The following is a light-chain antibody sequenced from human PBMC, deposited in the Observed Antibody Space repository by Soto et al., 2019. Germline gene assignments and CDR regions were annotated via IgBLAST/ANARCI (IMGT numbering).Light chain of an antibody. V-gene: IGKV1-5*03. CDR3: QQYNSYSWT. J-gene: IGKJ1*01. Sequence: DIQMTQSPSTLSASVGDRVTITCRASQSISSWLAWYQQKPGKAPNLLIYKASSLQSGVPSRFSGSGSGTEFTLTISSLQPDDFATYYCQQYNSYSWTFGRGTKVVIK. CDR1: QSISSW. CDR2: KAS.